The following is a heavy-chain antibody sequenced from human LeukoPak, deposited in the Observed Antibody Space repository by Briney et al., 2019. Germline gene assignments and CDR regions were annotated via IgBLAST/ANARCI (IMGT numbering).Heavy chain of an antibody. CDR2: IITYNGNR. J-gene: IGHJ6*03. CDR1: GYTFTSYG. V-gene: IGHV1-18*01. CDR3: AKTTVTSEEYFYYYMDV. Sequence: GASVKVSCKTSGYTFTSYGLSWVRQAPGQGLEWMGCIITYNGNRYYSQKLQGRVTMTTDTSTSTAYMELRSLRSDDTAVYYCAKTTVTSEEYFYYYMDVWGKGTTVTVSS. D-gene: IGHD4-17*01.